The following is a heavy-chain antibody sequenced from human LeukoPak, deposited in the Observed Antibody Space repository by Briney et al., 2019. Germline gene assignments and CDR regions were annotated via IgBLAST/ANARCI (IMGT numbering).Heavy chain of an antibody. CDR2: IIPILGIA. V-gene: IGHV1-69*04. Sequence: GDSVKVSCKASGGTFSSYAISWVRQAPGQGLEWMGRIIPILGIANYAQKFQGRVTITADKSTSTAYMELSSLRSEDTAVYYCARDSRTSRSLGMDVWGQGTTVTVSS. J-gene: IGHJ6*02. CDR1: GGTFSSYA. CDR3: ARDSRTSRSLGMDV. D-gene: IGHD2-2*01.